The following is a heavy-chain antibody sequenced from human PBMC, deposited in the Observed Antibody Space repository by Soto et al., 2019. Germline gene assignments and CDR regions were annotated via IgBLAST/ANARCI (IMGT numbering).Heavy chain of an antibody. Sequence: GGSLRLSCAASGFTFSSYWMSWVRQAPGKGLEWVANIKQDGSEKYYVDSVKGRFTISRDNAKNSLYLQMNSLRAEDTAVYYCASTAMYYYYYMDVWGKGTTVTVSS. CDR3: ASTAMYYYYYMDV. J-gene: IGHJ6*03. CDR2: IKQDGSEK. D-gene: IGHD2-2*01. CDR1: GFTFSSYW. V-gene: IGHV3-7*01.